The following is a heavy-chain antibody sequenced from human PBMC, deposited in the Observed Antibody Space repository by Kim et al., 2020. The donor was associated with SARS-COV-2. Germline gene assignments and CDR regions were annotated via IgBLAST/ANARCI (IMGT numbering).Heavy chain of an antibody. J-gene: IGHJ4*02. Sequence: YYNPSLNSRVNISVDTSKNQFSLKLSSVTAADTAVYYCAMGAVVPAAIDYWGQGTLVTVSS. CDR3: AMGAVVPAAIDY. V-gene: IGHV4-39*01. D-gene: IGHD2-2*01.